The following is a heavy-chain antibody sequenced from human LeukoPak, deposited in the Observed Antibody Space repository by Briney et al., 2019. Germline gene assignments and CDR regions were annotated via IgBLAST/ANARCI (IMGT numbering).Heavy chain of an antibody. CDR1: GGSISSYY. V-gene: IGHV4-59*01. CDR3: ARLAVFGDAFDI. D-gene: IGHD2-21*01. J-gene: IGHJ3*02. CDR2: IYYSGST. Sequence: PSETLSLTCTVSGGSISSYYWSWIRQPPGKGLAWIGYIYYSGSTNYNPSLKSRVTISVDTSKNQFSLKLSSVTAADTAVYYCARLAVFGDAFDIWGQGTMVTVSS.